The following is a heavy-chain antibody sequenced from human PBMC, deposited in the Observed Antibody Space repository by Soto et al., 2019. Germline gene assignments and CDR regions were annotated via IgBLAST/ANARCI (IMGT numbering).Heavy chain of an antibody. Sequence: EVQLVESGGGLVKPGGSLRLSCAASGFTFSSYSMNWVRQAPGKGLVWVSSISTSSYIYDADSVKDHFTISRDNAKNSLYLQMNSLRAEDTAVYYCARDSSGWLIDYWGQGTLVTVSS. V-gene: IGHV3-21*01. CDR1: GFTFSSYS. CDR2: ISTSSYI. J-gene: IGHJ4*02. CDR3: ARDSSGWLIDY. D-gene: IGHD6-19*01.